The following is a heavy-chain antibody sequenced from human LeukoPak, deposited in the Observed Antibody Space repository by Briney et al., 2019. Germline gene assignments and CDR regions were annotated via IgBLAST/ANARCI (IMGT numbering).Heavy chain of an antibody. V-gene: IGHV1-69*13. CDR1: GGTFSSYA. CDR2: IIPIFGTA. D-gene: IGHD1-1*01. J-gene: IGHJ4*02. Sequence: SVKVSCKAPGGTFSSYAISWVRQAPGQGLEWTGGIIPIFGTANYAQKFQGRVTITADESTSTAYMELSSLRSEDTAVYYCARDQGNGGFDYWGQGTLVTVSS. CDR3: ARDQGNGGFDY.